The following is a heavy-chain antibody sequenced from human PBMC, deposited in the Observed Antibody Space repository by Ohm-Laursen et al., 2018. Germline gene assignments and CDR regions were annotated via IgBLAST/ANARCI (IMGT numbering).Heavy chain of an antibody. CDR3: TKGSYISSFEVVH. CDR2: ITGRSGNT. J-gene: IGHJ4*02. D-gene: IGHD2-15*01. CDR1: GFTFSDYA. V-gene: IGHV3-23*01. Sequence: SLRLSCAASGFTFSDYAMTWVRQAPGRGLEWVSGITGRSGNTYYADSVKGRFTISRDNSKNTLYLQMNSLRPEDTALYYCTKGSYISSFEVVHWGQGTLVTVSS.